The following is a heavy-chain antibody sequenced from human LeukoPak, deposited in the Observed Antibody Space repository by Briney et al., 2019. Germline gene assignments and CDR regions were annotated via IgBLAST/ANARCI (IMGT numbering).Heavy chain of an antibody. D-gene: IGHD6-13*01. CDR1: GFSVSDNY. V-gene: IGHV3-53*01. CDR3: AKSGPLRVGSSWYETDY. J-gene: IGHJ4*02. CDR2: LYPVGST. Sequence: PGGSLRLSCAVSGFSVSDNYMSWVRQSPGRGLEWLATLYPVGSTYYIDSVKGRFTISREQSKNTVYLQMNSLRAEDTAVYYCAKSGPLRVGSSWYETDYWGQGTLVTVSS.